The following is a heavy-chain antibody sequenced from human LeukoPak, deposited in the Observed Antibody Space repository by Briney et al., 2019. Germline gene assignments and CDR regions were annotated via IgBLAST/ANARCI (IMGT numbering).Heavy chain of an antibody. V-gene: IGHV3-11*06. CDR3: ARGRDSSSWYFYGMDV. CDR1: GFTFSDYY. D-gene: IGHD6-13*01. J-gene: IGHJ6*02. CDR2: ISSSSSYT. Sequence: PGGSLRLSCAASGFTFSDYYMSWIRQAPGKGLKWVSYISSSSSYTNYADSVKGRFTISRDNAKNSLYLQMNSLRAEDTAVYYCARGRDSSSWYFYGMDVWGQGTTVTVSS.